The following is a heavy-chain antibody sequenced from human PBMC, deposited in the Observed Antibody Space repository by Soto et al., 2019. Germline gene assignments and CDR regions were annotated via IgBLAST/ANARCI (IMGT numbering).Heavy chain of an antibody. V-gene: IGHV1-18*04. Sequence: ASVKVSCKTSGYTFTSFGISWVRQAPGQGLEWMGWISSNTGNTKYAEKFQGRVTLSTYTSTRTAFMELRSLRSDDTAVYYCATLPNKTVALRSGGLWGR. CDR2: ISSNTGNT. CDR3: ATLPNKTVALRSGGL. D-gene: IGHD3-16*01. CDR1: GYTFTSFG. J-gene: IGHJ2*01.